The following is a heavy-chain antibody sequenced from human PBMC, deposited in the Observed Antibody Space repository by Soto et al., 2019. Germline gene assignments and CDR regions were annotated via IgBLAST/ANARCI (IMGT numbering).Heavy chain of an antibody. CDR3: VRRGWEGYYYYYGMDV. J-gene: IGHJ6*02. CDR2: INSDGSST. D-gene: IGHD6-19*01. CDR1: GFTFSSYW. V-gene: IGHV3-74*01. Sequence: EVQLVESGGGLVQPGGSLRLSCAASGFTFSSYWMHWVRQAPGKGLVWVSRINSDGSSTSYADSVKGRFTISRDNAKNTLYLQMNSLRAEDTAVYYCVRRGWEGYYYYYGMDVWGQGTTVTVSS.